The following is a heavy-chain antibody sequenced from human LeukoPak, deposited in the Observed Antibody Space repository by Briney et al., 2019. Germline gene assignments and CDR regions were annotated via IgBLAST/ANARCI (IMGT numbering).Heavy chain of an antibody. Sequence: PSQTLSLTCTVSGGSISSGSYYWSWIRQPAGKGLEWIGRIYTSGSTNYNPSLKSRVTISVDTSKNQFSLKLSSVTAADTAVYYCARDKDKNWFDPWGQGTLVTVSS. CDR3: ARDKDKNWFDP. J-gene: IGHJ5*02. CDR2: IYTSGST. V-gene: IGHV4-61*02. CDR1: GGSISSGSYY.